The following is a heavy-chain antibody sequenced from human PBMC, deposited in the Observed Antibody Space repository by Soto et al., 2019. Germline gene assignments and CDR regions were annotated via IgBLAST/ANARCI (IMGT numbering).Heavy chain of an antibody. J-gene: IGHJ6*03. D-gene: IGHD2-15*01. CDR2: IKQDGREK. CDR1: GFTFSSYW. V-gene: IGHV3-7*01. Sequence: GGSLGLSCAASGFTFSSYWMSWVRQAPGKGLEWVANIKQDGREKYYVDSVKGRFTISRDNAKNSLYLQMNSLRAEDTAVYYCARENVVVVVAATSYYYYMDVWGKGTTVTVSS. CDR3: ARENVVVVVAATSYYYYMDV.